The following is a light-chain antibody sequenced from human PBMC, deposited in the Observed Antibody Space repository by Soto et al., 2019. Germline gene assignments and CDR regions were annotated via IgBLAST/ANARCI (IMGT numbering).Light chain of an antibody. J-gene: IGKJ1*01. CDR2: GAS. V-gene: IGKV3-20*01. CDR1: QSITSNY. Sequence: EIGLTQTPGTLSLSPGERATLSCSASQSITSNYLAWYQQKPGQAPRLLIFGASTRATGIPDRFSCSGSGTDFTLTIDRLEPEEFAVYYCQQYGSSPDTFGKGTKV. CDR3: QQYGSSPDT.